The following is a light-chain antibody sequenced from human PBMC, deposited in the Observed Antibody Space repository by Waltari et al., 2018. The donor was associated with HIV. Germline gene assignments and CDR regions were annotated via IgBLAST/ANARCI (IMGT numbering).Light chain of an antibody. CDR3: QSTDFEGPWV. J-gene: IGLJ3*02. V-gene: IGLV3-25*03. Sequence: SHALTQPPSVSVSPGQTARLTCSDTGIAGKTSAWYRQKPGQAPVLLIYKDIERPSGIPVRICGSRSGTGVPLTISVGQAEDEGDYYCQSTDFEGPWVFGGGTRLTVL. CDR1: GIAGKT. CDR2: KDI.